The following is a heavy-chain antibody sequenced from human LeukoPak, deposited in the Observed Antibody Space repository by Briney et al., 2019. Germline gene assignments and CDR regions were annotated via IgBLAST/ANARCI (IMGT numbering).Heavy chain of an antibody. CDR3: ASGNEYYYDSSGPVRY. CDR2: IYYSGST. V-gene: IGHV4-31*03. J-gene: IGHJ4*02. Sequence: SQTLSLTCTVSGGSISSGGYYWSWIRQHPGKGLEWIGYIYYSGSTYYNPSLKSRVTISVDTSKNQFSLKLSSVTAADTAVYYCASGNEYYYDSSGPVRYWGQGTLVTVSS. CDR1: GGSISSGGYY. D-gene: IGHD3-22*01.